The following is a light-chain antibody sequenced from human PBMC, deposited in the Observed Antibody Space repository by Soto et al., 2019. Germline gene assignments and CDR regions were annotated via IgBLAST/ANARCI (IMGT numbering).Light chain of an antibody. Sequence: EIVMAQSPLSLPVTPGEPASISCRSSQSLLHGNGYNYLDWYLQKPGQSPQLLINLGSNRASGVPDRFSGSGSGTNFTLKIRRVEAEDVGVYYCMQALQTPLTFGGGTQVEIK. CDR3: MQALQTPLT. CDR2: LGS. CDR1: QSLLHGNGYNY. J-gene: IGKJ4*01. V-gene: IGKV2-28*01.